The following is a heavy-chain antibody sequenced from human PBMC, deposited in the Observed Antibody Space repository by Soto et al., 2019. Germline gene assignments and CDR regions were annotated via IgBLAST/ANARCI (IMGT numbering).Heavy chain of an antibody. J-gene: IGHJ4*02. Sequence: SETLSLTCTVSGGSISSGNYYWGWVRQPPGKGLEWIGNIFYNVDTYYNPSLKSRVTISVDTSNNQFSRELTSVTAADTALYFCGRAPVYDAPHYFDYWGQGSRVTVSS. V-gene: IGHV4-39*02. CDR3: GRAPVYDAPHYFDY. CDR2: IFYNVDT. CDR1: GGSISSGNYY. D-gene: IGHD1-20*01.